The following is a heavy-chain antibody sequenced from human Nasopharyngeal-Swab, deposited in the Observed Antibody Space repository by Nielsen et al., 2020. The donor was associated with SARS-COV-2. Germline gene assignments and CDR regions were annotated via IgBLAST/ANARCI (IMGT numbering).Heavy chain of an antibody. CDR2: IIPIFGTA. J-gene: IGHJ4*02. Sequence: SVKVSCKASGCTFSSYAISWVRQAPGQGLEWMGGIIPIFGTANYAQKFQGRVTITADESTSTAHMELSSLRSEDTAVYYCARVCGSHWNYCYWGQGTLVTVSS. CDR3: ARVCGSHWNYCY. CDR1: GCTFSSYA. D-gene: IGHD1-7*01. V-gene: IGHV1-69*13.